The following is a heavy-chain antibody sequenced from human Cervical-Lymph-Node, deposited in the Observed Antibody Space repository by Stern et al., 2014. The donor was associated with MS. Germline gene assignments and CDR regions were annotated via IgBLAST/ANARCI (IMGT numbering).Heavy chain of an antibody. CDR2: ISYDGSNK. V-gene: IGHV3-30*18. Sequence: QLVQSGGGVVQPGRSLRLSCAASGFTFSSYGMHWVRQAPGKGLEWVAVISYDGSNKYYADSVKGRFTISRDNSKNTLYLQMNSLRAEDTAVYYCAKDSLRYCSGGSCYGPFDYWGQGTLVTVSS. J-gene: IGHJ4*02. CDR1: GFTFSSYG. CDR3: AKDSLRYCSGGSCYGPFDY. D-gene: IGHD2-15*01.